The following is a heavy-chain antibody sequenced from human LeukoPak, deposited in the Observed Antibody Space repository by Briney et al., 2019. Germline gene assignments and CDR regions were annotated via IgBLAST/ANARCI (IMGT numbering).Heavy chain of an antibody. J-gene: IGHJ4*02. CDR2: ISWHSRSI. CDR1: GFTYDDYA. V-gene: IGHV3-9*01. Sequence: AGGSLRLSCTASGFTYDDYAMHWVRHAPGKGLEWVSGISWHSRSIGYADSVKGRFTISRDNAKNSLFLQMNSLRAEDTALYYCAKGHTAMVTWGCPNQWGQGTLVIVSS. D-gene: IGHD5-18*01. CDR3: AKGHTAMVTWGCPNQ.